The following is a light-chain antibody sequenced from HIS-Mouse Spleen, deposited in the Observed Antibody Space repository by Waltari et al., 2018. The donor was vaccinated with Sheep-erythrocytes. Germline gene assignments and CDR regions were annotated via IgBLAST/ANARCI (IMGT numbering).Light chain of an antibody. CDR3: QTWGTGIQV. CDR2: LNSDGSH. CDR1: SGHSSYA. V-gene: IGLV4-69*01. Sequence: QVLTQSTSASASLGASVKLTCTLSSGHSSYAIAWHQQQPEKGPRYLMKLNSDGSHSKGDGIPDRFSGSSSGAERYLTISSLQSEDEADYYCQTWGTGIQVFGGGTKLTVL. J-gene: IGLJ2*01.